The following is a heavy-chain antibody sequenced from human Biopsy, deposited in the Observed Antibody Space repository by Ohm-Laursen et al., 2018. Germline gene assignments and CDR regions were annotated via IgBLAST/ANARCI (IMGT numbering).Heavy chain of an antibody. J-gene: IGHJ4*02. CDR1: GGSISDDY. CDR2: ISSGGRA. V-gene: IGHV4-59*01. CDR3: ARERQFRFLEEAFDY. Sequence: GTLSLTCTVSGGSISDDYWNWIRQPPGKGLQVIGYISSGGRAKYNPSLKSRLTISLDTSKNQLSLRLSSVTAADSAIYYCARERQFRFLEEAFDYWGQGILVTVSS. D-gene: IGHD3-3*01.